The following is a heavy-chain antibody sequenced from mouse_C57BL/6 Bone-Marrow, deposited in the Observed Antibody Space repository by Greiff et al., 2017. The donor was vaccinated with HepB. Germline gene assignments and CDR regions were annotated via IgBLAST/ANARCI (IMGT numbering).Heavy chain of an antibody. J-gene: IGHJ2*01. CDR2: INPSNGGT. D-gene: IGHD1-1*01. CDR3: ASSLIITTVVENYFDY. CDR1: GYTFTSYW. Sequence: QVQLQQPGTELVKPGASVKLSCKASGYTFTSYWMHWVKQRPGQGLEWIGNINPSNGGTNYNEKFKSKATLTVDKSSSTAYMQLSSLTSEDSAVYYCASSLIITTVVENYFDYWGQGTTLTVSS. V-gene: IGHV1-53*01.